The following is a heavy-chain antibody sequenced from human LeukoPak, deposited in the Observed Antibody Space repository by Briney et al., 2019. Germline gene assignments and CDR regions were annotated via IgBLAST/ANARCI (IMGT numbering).Heavy chain of an antibody. CDR3: ARDYDFWSGYSYYYYYYMDV. Sequence: ASVKVSCKASGYTFTSYGISWVRQAPGQGREWMGWISAYNGNTNYAQKLQGRVTMTTDTSTSTAYMELRSLRSDDTAVYYCARDYDFWSGYSYYYYYYMDVWGKGTTVTVSS. CDR2: ISAYNGNT. J-gene: IGHJ6*03. CDR1: GYTFTSYG. D-gene: IGHD3-3*01. V-gene: IGHV1-18*01.